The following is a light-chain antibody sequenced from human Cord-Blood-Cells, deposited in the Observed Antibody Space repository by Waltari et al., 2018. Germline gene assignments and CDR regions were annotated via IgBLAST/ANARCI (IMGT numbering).Light chain of an antibody. CDR2: YDS. CDR1: NTGSTS. V-gene: IGLV3-21*04. Sequence: SYVLTPPPSASAAPGTTASPTCGGLNTGSTSVHWYQPKPGKAPVLVIYYDSHRPSGIPERFSGSNSGNTATLTISRVEAGDEADYYCQVWDSSSDHYVFGTGTKVTVL. J-gene: IGLJ1*01. CDR3: QVWDSSSDHYV.